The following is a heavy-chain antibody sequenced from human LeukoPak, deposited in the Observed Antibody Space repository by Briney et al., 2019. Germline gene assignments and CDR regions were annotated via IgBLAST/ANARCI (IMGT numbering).Heavy chain of an antibody. V-gene: IGHV3-48*02. CDR1: GFTFRSHS. J-gene: IGHJ5*02. CDR2: IHSGDSTT. D-gene: IGHD3-10*01. CDR3: ARDFLHGGA. Sequence: GGSLRLSCAASGFTFRSHSMNWVRQAPGKGLEWISYIHSGDSTTYYADSVKGRFTISRDNARNTLYLQMNSLRDEDTAVYYCARDFLHGGAWGQGTLVTVSS.